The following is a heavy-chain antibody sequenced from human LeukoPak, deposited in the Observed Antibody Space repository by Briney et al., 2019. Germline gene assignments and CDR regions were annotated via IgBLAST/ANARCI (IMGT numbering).Heavy chain of an antibody. J-gene: IGHJ3*02. V-gene: IGHV4-39*01. CDR3: ARQEYSSSSYAFDI. D-gene: IGHD6-6*01. CDR1: GGSISSSSYY. Sequence: SETLSLICTVSGGSISSSSYYWGWIRQPPGKGLEWIGSIYYSGSTYYNPSLKSRVTISVDTSKNQFSLKLSSVTAADTAVYYCARQEYSSSSYAFDIWGQGTMVTVSS. CDR2: IYYSGST.